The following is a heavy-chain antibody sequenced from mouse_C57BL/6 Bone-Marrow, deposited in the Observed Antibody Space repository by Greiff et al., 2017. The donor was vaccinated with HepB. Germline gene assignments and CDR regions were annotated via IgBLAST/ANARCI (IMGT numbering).Heavy chain of an antibody. J-gene: IGHJ2*01. CDR3: ARGGTTVVVDY. D-gene: IGHD1-1*01. Sequence: EVKLVESVAELVRPGASVKLSCTASGFNIKNPYMHWVKQRPEQGLERIGRIDPANGNTKYAPKFQGKATITADTSSNTAYLQLSSLTSEDTAIYYCARGGTTVVVDYWGQGTTLTVSS. CDR2: IDPANGNT. V-gene: IGHV14-3*01. CDR1: GFNIKNPY.